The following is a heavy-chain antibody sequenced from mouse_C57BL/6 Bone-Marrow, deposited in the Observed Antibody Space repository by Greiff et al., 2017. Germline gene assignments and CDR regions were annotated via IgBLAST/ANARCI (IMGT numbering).Heavy chain of an antibody. CDR1: GYTFTSYW. D-gene: IGHD1-1*01. CDR3: ARNCGSSYPAWFAY. CDR2: INPSNGGT. V-gene: IGHV1-53*01. J-gene: IGHJ3*01. Sequence: VQLQQPGTELVKPGASVKLSCKASGYTFTSYWMHWVKQRPGKGLEWIGNINPSNGGTNYNEKFKSKATLTVDKSSSTAYMHLSSLTSEDSAVYYCARNCGSSYPAWFAYWGQGTLVTVSA.